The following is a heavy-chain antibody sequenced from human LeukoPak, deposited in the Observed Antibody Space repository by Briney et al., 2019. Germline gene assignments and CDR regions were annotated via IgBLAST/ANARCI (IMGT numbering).Heavy chain of an antibody. D-gene: IGHD4-17*01. CDR2: IGTAGDT. J-gene: IGHJ4*02. CDR3: ARRGYGDYLDY. CDR1: GFTFSSYD. Sequence: GGSLRLSCVASGFTFSSYDMHWVRQATGKGLEWVSAIGTAGDTYYPGSVKGRFTISRENAKNSLYLQMNSLRAGDTAVYYCARRGYGDYLDYWGQGTLVTVSS. V-gene: IGHV3-13*01.